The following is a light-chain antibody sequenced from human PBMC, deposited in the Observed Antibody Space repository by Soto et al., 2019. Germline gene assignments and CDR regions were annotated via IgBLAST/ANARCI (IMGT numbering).Light chain of an antibody. CDR3: AAWDDSLNGLV. CDR2: SDT. V-gene: IGLV1-44*01. J-gene: IGLJ7*01. Sequence: QAVVSQDASVSGTPGQRVAMACSGGNSNIGKNSVNWYRQVPGTAPQLLIYSDTLRSFGIPDRFSASKSDTSATLAIGGLQSDDGALYFCAAWDDSLNGLVVGGGTQLTVL. CDR1: NSNIGKNS.